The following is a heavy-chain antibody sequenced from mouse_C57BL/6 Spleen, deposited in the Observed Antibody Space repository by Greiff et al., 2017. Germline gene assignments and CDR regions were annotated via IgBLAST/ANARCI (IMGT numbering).Heavy chain of an antibody. CDR3: ARRPYGYDEGGFDY. D-gene: IGHD2-2*01. CDR2: IYPRDGST. J-gene: IGHJ2*01. CDR1: GYTFTSYD. Sequence: VKLVASGPELVKPGASVKLSCKASGYTFTSYDINWVKQRPGQGLEWIGWIYPRDGSTKYNEKFKGKATLTVDTSSSTAYMELHSLTSEDSAVYFCARRPYGYDEGGFDYWGQGTTLTVSS. V-gene: IGHV1-85*01.